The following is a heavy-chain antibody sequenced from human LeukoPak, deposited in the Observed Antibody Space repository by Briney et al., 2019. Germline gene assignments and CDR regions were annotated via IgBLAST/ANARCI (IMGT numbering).Heavy chain of an antibody. Sequence: SVKVSCKASGGTFSSYAISWVRQAPGQGLEWMGGIIPIFGTANYAQKFQGRVTITADKSTSTAYMELSSLRSEDTAVYYCARDRPIYCSGGSCYLFDYWGQGTLVTASS. V-gene: IGHV1-69*06. CDR2: IIPIFGTA. J-gene: IGHJ4*02. CDR3: ARDRPIYCSGGSCYLFDY. CDR1: GGTFSSYA. D-gene: IGHD2-15*01.